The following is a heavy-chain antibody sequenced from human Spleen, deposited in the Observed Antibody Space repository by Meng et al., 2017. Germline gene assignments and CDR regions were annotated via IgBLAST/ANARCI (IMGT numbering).Heavy chain of an antibody. CDR3: SGHVDY. CDR1: GFTFSNAW. J-gene: IGHJ4*01. CDR2: MKSNVDGGTV. Sequence: GEYLKISCTSSGFTFSNAWMTWVRQAPGKGLEWIGRMKSNVDGGTVHYAPAVKGRFCISRDDSENTFYLQMNSLKSEGTAVYYCSGHVDYWGHGTRVTGYS. V-gene: IGHV3-15*01.